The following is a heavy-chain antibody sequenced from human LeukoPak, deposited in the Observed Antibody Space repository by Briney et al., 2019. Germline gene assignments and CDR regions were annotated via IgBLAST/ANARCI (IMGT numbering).Heavy chain of an antibody. CDR3: ARVLSGYGNRGYFDY. CDR2: VYCSGST. J-gene: IGHJ4*02. D-gene: IGHD3-9*01. CDR1: GGSVSTIDYY. Sequence: PSETLSLTCTVSGGSVSTIDYYWGWIRQPPGKGLEWIGSVYCSGSTYYNAPLKSRVTISVDTSKNQFSLKLSSVTAADTAVYYCARVLSGYGNRGYFDYWGQGTLVTVSS. V-gene: IGHV4-39*07.